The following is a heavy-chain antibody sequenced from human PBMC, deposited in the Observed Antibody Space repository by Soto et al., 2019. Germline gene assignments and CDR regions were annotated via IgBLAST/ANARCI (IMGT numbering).Heavy chain of an antibody. CDR3: ARDGSSTASGIDP. CDR1: GDAIYIGGYY. Sequence: SETLSLTCTVSGDAIYIGGYYWTWIRQHPGKGLEWIGYIYHTGKTYYNPSLESRVTMSVDTSKNQFSLKLASVTAADTAVYYCARDGSSTASGIDPWGKGTRVTVSS. J-gene: IGHJ5*02. D-gene: IGHD2-2*01. V-gene: IGHV4-31*03. CDR2: IYHTGKT.